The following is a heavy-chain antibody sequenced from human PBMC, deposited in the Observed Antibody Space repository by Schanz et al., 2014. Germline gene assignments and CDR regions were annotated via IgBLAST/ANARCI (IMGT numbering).Heavy chain of an antibody. CDR2: IYSGDNT. J-gene: IGHJ4*02. CDR3: ARGIESSSWYAFDY. D-gene: IGHD6-13*01. V-gene: IGHV3-66*01. CDR1: GFTVSNNY. Sequence: VQLVESGGGVVQPGTSLRLSCAASGFTVSNNYMSWVRQAPGKGLEWVSLIYSGDNTYYADSVKDRFTISGDNSKNTLYLQMNSLRPEDTAVYYCARGIESSSWYAFDYWGQGTLVTVSS.